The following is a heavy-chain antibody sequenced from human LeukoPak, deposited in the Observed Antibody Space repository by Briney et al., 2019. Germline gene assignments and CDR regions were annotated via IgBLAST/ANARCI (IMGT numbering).Heavy chain of an antibody. CDR3: ARGPYYDFWSGRPYYYYGMDV. V-gene: IGHV4-34*01. D-gene: IGHD3-3*01. J-gene: IGHJ6*02. CDR1: GGSFSGYY. Sequence: SETLSLTCAVYGGSFSGYYWSWIRQPPGKGLEWIGEINHSGSTNYNPSLKSRVTISVDTSKNQFSLKLSSVTAADTAVYYCARGPYYDFWSGRPYYYYGMDVWGQGTTVTVSS. CDR2: INHSGST.